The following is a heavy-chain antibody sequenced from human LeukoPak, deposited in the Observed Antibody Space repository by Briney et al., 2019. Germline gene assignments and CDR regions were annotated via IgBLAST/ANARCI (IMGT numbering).Heavy chain of an antibody. CDR2: INPNSGGT. V-gene: IGHV1-2*02. CDR3: ARAAIAAAGTVDY. J-gene: IGHJ4*02. D-gene: IGHD6-13*01. CDR1: GYTFTGYY. Sequence: ASVKVSCKASGYTFTGYYMHWVRQAPGQGLEWMGWINPNSGGTNYAQKFQGRVTMTRDTSISTAYMELSRLRSDDTAAYYCARAAIAAAGTVDYWGQGTLVTVSS.